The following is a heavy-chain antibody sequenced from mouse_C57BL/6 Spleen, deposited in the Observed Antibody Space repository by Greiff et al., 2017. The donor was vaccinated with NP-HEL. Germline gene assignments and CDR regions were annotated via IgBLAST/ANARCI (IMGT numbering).Heavy chain of an antibody. CDR3: ARHEGRAVDYFVGYFDV. D-gene: IGHD2-4*01. Sequence: VQLQQSGAELVEPGASVKLSCKASGYTFTEYTIHWVKQRSGQGLEWIGWFYPGSGSIKYNEKFKDKATLTADKSSSTVYMELSRLTSEDSAVYFCARHEGRAVDYFVGYFDVWGTGTTVTVSS. CDR2: FYPGSGSI. J-gene: IGHJ1*03. CDR1: GYTFTEYT. V-gene: IGHV1-62-2*01.